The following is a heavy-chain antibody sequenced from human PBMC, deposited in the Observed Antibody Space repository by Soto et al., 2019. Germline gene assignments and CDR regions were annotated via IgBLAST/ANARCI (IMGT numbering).Heavy chain of an antibody. CDR3: AKGRDSTLLRWQYFDN. CDR1: GFTFSLFG. J-gene: IGHJ4*02. V-gene: IGHV3-30*18. D-gene: IGHD4-17*01. Sequence: ESGGDVVQPGRSLRLSCAVSGFTFSLFGMHWVRQAPGKGLEWVAFISYEGRNKYYADSVKGRFTISRDNSKNTLSLQMDSLRPEDTAVYYCAKGRDSTLLRWQYFDNWGQGTQVTVSS. CDR2: ISYEGRNK.